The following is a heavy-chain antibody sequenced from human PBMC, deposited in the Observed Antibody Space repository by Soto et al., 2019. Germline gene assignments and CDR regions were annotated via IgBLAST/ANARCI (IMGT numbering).Heavy chain of an antibody. V-gene: IGHV4-31*03. CDR3: ARESGGNSPRLDYYYYYYMDV. J-gene: IGHJ6*03. Sequence: QVQLQESGPGLVKPSQTLSLTCTVSGGSISSGGYYWSWIRQHPGKGLEGIGYIYYSGSTYYNPSLKSRVTISVDTSKNQFSLKLSSVTAADTAVYYCARESGGNSPRLDYYYYYYMDVWGKGTTVTVSS. CDR2: IYYSGST. CDR1: GGSISSGGYY. D-gene: IGHD3-10*01.